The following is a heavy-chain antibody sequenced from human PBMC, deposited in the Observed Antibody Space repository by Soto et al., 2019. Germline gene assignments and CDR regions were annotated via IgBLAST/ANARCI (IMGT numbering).Heavy chain of an antibody. D-gene: IGHD2-2*01. J-gene: IGHJ3*02. CDR1: GFTFSSYA. Sequence: GGSLRLSCAASGFTFSSYAMSWVRQAPGKGLEWVSAISGSGGSTYYADSVKGRFTISRDNSKNTLYLQMNSLRAEDTAVYYCAKDPVGCSSTSCYADAFDIWGQGTMVTVSS. CDR3: AKDPVGCSSTSCYADAFDI. CDR2: ISGSGGST. V-gene: IGHV3-23*01.